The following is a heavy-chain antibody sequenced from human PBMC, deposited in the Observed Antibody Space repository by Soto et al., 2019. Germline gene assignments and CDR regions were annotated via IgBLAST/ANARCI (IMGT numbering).Heavy chain of an antibody. CDR1: GGSVSSRSHF. Sequence: QVQLQESGPGLVKPSETLSVTCTVSGGSVSSRSHFWSWIRQPPGGGLQWIGYIYYSGSTNYNPSLESRATLSVDTSRTQFSLRVTSVTAADTAVYYCARYDAESGSNKLDPWGQGTLVTVSS. V-gene: IGHV4-61*01. CDR2: IYYSGST. D-gene: IGHD5-12*01. J-gene: IGHJ5*02. CDR3: ARYDAESGSNKLDP.